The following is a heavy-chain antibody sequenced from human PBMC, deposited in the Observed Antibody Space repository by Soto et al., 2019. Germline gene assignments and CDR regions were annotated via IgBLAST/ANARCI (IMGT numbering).Heavy chain of an antibody. CDR2: IYYSGSTYYN. J-gene: IGHJ4*02. D-gene: IGHD1-26*01. CDR1: GGPISSGGYY. Sequence: PSETLSLTCTVSGGPISSGGYYWSWIRQHPGKGLEWIGYIYYSGSTYYNYYNPSLKSRVTISVDTSKNQFSLKLSSVTAADTAVYYCARTPLLWGQGTLVTVS. CDR3: ARTPLL. V-gene: IGHV4-31*03.